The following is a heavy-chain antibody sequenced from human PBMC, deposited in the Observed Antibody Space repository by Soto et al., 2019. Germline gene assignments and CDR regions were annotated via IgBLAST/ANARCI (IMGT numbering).Heavy chain of an antibody. D-gene: IGHD3-10*01. J-gene: IGHJ4*02. CDR1: GYTFTSHY. CDR3: AIVGFHGSGSYTEYYFDY. V-gene: IGHV1-46*03. Sequence: ASVKVSCKASGYTFTSHYMHWVRQAPGQGLEWMGIINPSGSSTSYAQKFQGRVTMTRDTYTSTVYKELSSLRSEDTAMYYFAIVGFHGSGSYTEYYFDYWGQGSLVTVSS. CDR2: INPSGSST.